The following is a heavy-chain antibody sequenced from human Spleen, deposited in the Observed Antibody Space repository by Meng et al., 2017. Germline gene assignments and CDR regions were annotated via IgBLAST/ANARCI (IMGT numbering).Heavy chain of an antibody. D-gene: IGHD3-9*01. Sequence: QVYLVQSGTEVKKPGASVKFSCRSSGYTFTDYDITWVRQAPGQGLEWMGWISAYNGDTKYARKIQGRVTMTTDTSTSTAYMELRSLRSDDTAVYYCAILRYFDWLSRDYWGQGTLVTVSS. CDR2: ISAYNGDT. CDR3: AILRYFDWLSRDY. CDR1: GYTFTDYD. J-gene: IGHJ4*02. V-gene: IGHV1-18*01.